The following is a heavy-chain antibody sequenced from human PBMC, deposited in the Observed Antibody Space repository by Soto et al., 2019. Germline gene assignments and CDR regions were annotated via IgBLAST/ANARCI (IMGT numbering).Heavy chain of an antibody. CDR2: FDPEDGET. V-gene: IGHV1-24*01. CDR1: GYTLTELS. J-gene: IGHJ4*02. CDR3: ATFQEISSGWPFDY. D-gene: IGHD6-19*01. Sequence: ASVKVSCKVSGYTLTELSMHWVRQAPGKGLEWMGGFDPEDGETIYAQKFQGRVTMTEDTSTDTAYMELGSLRSEDTAVYYCATFQEISSGWPFDYWGQGTLVTVSS.